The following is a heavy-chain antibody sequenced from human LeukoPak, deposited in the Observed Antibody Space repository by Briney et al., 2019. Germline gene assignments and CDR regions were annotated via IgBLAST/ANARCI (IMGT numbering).Heavy chain of an antibody. CDR2: ISSSSSYI. V-gene: IGHV3-21*04. D-gene: IGHD5-12*01. Sequence: GGSLRLSCAASGFTFSSYSMNWVRQAPGKGLEWVSSISSSSSYIYYADSVKGRFTISRDNAKNSLYLQMNSLRAEDTAVYYCAKDGGYDYHYYYYGMDAWGQGTTVTVSS. J-gene: IGHJ6*02. CDR3: AKDGGYDYHYYYYGMDA. CDR1: GFTFSSYS.